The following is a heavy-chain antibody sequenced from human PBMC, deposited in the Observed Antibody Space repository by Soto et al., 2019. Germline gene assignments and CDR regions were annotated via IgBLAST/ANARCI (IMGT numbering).Heavy chain of an antibody. J-gene: IGHJ4*02. Sequence: PGGSLRLSCAASGFTFSIYAMTWFRQAPGKGLEWVSAISGSGGGTYYADSVKGRFTISRDNSKNTLYLQMNSLRAEDTAVYYCARHDDSSGYFTDFDYWGQGALITVSS. D-gene: IGHD3-22*01. CDR1: GFTFSIYA. CDR3: ARHDDSSGYFTDFDY. V-gene: IGHV3-23*01. CDR2: ISGSGGGT.